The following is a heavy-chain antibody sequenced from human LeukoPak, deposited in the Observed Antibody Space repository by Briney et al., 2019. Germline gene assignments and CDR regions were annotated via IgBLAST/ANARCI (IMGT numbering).Heavy chain of an antibody. D-gene: IGHD3-22*01. CDR2: INPNSGGT. V-gene: IGHV1-2*02. CDR1: GYTFTGYY. CDR3: ASPLSDYYYDSSGYYFNY. Sequence: ASVKVSCKASGYTFTGYYMHWVRQAPGQGLEWMGWINPNSGGTNYAQKFQGRVTMTRDTSISTAYMELSRLRSDDTAVYYCASPLSDYYYDSSGYYFNYWGQGTLVTASS. J-gene: IGHJ4*02.